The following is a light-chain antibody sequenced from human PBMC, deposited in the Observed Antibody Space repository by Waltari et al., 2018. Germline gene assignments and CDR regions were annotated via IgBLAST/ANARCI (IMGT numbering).Light chain of an antibody. J-gene: IGLJ3*02. CDR1: TLANKY. CDR3: QALGRSAWV. V-gene: IGLV3-1*01. CDR2: QDA. Sequence: SYELTQPPSVSVSPGPTASITCSGDTLANKYASWYQQKPGQSPRLVIYQDAKRPSGIPARFSGPKSGNAAILTISGTQAMEEADYYCQALGRSAWVFGGGTKLTVL.